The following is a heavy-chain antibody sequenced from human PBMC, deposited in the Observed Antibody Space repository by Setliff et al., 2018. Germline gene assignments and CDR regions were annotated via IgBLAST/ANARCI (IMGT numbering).Heavy chain of an antibody. CDR3: ARDRVPPLFGVGSYYYMDV. D-gene: IGHD3-3*01. J-gene: IGHJ6*03. Sequence: ASVKVSCKASGYTFTSYAMHWVRQAPGQRLEWMGWINAGNGNTKYSQKFQGRVTITRDTSASTAYMGLSSLRSEDTAVYYCARDRVPPLFGVGSYYYMDVWGKGTTVTVSS. CDR1: GYTFTSYA. CDR2: INAGNGNT. V-gene: IGHV1-3*01.